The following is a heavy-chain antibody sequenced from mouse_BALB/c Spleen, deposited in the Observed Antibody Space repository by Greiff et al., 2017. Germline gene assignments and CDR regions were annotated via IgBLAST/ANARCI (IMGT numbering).Heavy chain of an antibody. J-gene: IGHJ4*01. D-gene: IGHD1-2*01. Sequence: VQLQQSGAELVKPGASVKLSCTASGFTFNDSYMHWVKQRPEQGLEWIGTIDPGNGNTNYPPKFQGKATITADTSSNTAYLQLSSLTSEDPAVYYCARARLPGYAMDYWGQGTSVTVSS. CDR3: ARARLPGYAMDY. V-gene: IGHV14-3*02. CDR2: IDPGNGNT. CDR1: GFTFNDSY.